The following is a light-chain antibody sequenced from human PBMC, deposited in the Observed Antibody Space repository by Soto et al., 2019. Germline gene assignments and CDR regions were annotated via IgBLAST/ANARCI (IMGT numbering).Light chain of an antibody. V-gene: IGKV1-39*01. Sequence: DIQMTQSPSSLSASVGDRVTIPCRASQSINTYLNWYQQKPGKAPKLLIYAASSLQSGVPSRFSGSGSGTDFTLTISSLQPEDFATYYCQQSYSTPLTFGGGTKVDIK. CDR3: QQSYSTPLT. CDR2: AAS. CDR1: QSINTY. J-gene: IGKJ4*01.